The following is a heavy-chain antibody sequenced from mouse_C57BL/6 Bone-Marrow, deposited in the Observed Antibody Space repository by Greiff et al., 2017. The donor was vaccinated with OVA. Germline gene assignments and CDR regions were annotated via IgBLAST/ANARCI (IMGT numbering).Heavy chain of an antibody. CDR2: IDPSDSYT. Sequence: VQPQQPGAELVKPGASVKLSCKASGYTFTSYWMQWVKQRPGQGLEWIGEIDPSDSYTNYNQKFKGKATLTVDTSSSTAYMQLSSLTSEDSAVYYCAREGVTYYFDYWGQGTTLTVSS. V-gene: IGHV1-50*01. CDR3: AREGVTYYFDY. J-gene: IGHJ2*01. CDR1: GYTFTSYW. D-gene: IGHD2-3*01.